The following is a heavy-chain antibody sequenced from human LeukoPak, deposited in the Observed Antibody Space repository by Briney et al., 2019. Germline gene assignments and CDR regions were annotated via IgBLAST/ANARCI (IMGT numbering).Heavy chain of an antibody. Sequence: SETLSLTCAASGYSICSGYYWGWIRQPPGKGLDWIGSIYHSGSTYYNPSLKSRVTILVDTSKNQFSLKLSSVTAADTAVYYCARTPSSGWYDWRAWYDYWGQGTLVTVSS. J-gene: IGHJ4*02. CDR1: GYSICSGYY. CDR3: ARTPSSGWYDWRAWYDY. V-gene: IGHV4-38-2*01. CDR2: IYHSGST. D-gene: IGHD6-19*01.